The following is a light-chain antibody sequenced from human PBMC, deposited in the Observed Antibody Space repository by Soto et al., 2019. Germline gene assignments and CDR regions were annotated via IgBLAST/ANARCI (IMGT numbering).Light chain of an antibody. CDR3: QQYGSSPPLT. J-gene: IGKJ4*01. V-gene: IGKV3-20*01. CDR1: QYLSSSY. CDR2: GAS. Sequence: EIVLTQSPGTLSLSPGDRATLSCRASQYLSSSYLAWYQQKPGQAPRLLIYGASSRATGIPDRFSGSGSGTDFPLSISRLEPEDFSVYYCQQYGSSPPLTFGGGTKVEIE.